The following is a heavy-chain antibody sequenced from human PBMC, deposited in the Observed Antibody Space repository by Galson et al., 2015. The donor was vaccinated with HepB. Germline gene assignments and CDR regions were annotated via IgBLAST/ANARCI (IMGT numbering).Heavy chain of an antibody. CDR3: ARGALFYYGEGTGRFDP. D-gene: IGHD3-10*01. J-gene: IGHJ5*02. CDR2: MSYDGNNK. Sequence: SLRLSCAASGFTFGSYAMHWIRQAPGQGLEWVAVMSYDGNNKYFPDSVKGRFTISRDNSKNTVYLQMNSLRPEDTAVYFCARGALFYYGEGTGRFDPWGQGTLVTVSS. V-gene: IGHV3-30-3*01. CDR1: GFTFGSYA.